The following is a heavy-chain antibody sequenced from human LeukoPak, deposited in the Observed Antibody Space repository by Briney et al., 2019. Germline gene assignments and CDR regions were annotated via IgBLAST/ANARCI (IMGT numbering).Heavy chain of an antibody. CDR2: SSAGST. V-gene: IGHV3-23*01. J-gene: IGHJ5*01. D-gene: IGHD2-2*01. Sequence: GGSLRLSCAASGFTFSKNGMSWVRQAPGKGLEWVASSSAGSTYYADSVEGRFTISRDNFKDTLYLEMNSLRAEDTATYYCTKEHSTWDLVIWFDSWGQGTPVTVSS. CDR1: GFTFSKNG. CDR3: TKEHSTWDLVIWFDS.